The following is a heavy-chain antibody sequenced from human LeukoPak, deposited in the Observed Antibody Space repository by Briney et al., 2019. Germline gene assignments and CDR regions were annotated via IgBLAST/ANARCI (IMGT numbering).Heavy chain of an antibody. Sequence: PGGSLRLSCAGSGFTFSSYSMKWVRQAPGKGLEWVSSISSSSSYIYYADSVKGRFTISRDNAKNSLYLQMNSLRAEDTAVYYCARSIVVAGIVSDYYYYAMDVWGPGTTVTVSS. J-gene: IGHJ6*02. D-gene: IGHD6-19*01. CDR1: GFTFSSYS. CDR2: ISSSSSYI. CDR3: ARSIVVAGIVSDYYYYAMDV. V-gene: IGHV3-21*04.